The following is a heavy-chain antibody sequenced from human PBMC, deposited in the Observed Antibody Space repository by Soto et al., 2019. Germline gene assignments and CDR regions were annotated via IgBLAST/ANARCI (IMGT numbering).Heavy chain of an antibody. CDR1: GGSFSGYY. V-gene: IGHV4-34*01. CDR2: INHSGST. D-gene: IGHD3-10*01. CDR3: ARGRVTMVRGVPLRH. J-gene: IGHJ4*02. Sequence: QVQLQQWGAGLLKPSETLSLTCAVYGGSFSGYYWSWIRQPPGKGLEWIGEINHSGSTNYNPSLKRRVTISVDTSKNPFSLKLSSVTAADTAVYYCARGRVTMVRGVPLRHWGQGTLVTVSS.